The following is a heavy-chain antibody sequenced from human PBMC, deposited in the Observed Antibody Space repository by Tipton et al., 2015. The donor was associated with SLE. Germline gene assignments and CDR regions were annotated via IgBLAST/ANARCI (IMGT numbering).Heavy chain of an antibody. CDR3: ARAGDGYNYYYYGMDV. J-gene: IGHJ6*02. Sequence: QLVQSGGGRVKSGGSLRLSCAASGFTFSSYTMNWVHQAPGKGLEWVSSISSGSSYIYYADSVKGRFTISRDNAKNSLYLQMNSLRAEDTAVYYCARAGDGYNYYYYGMDVWGQGTTVTVSS. D-gene: IGHD5-24*01. CDR1: GFTFSSYT. CDR2: ISSGSSYI. V-gene: IGHV3-21*01.